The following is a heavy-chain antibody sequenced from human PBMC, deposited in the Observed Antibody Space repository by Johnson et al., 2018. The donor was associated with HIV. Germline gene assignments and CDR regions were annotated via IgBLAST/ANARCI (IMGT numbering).Heavy chain of an antibody. Sequence: QVQLVESGGGVVQPGGYLRLSCAASGFTFSSYGMHWVRQAPGKGLEWVALISYDGSNKYYADSVKGRFTISRDNSKNTLYLQMNSLRAEDTAVYYCATSTASDAFDIWGQGTMATVSS. V-gene: IGHV3-30*19. J-gene: IGHJ3*02. CDR2: ISYDGSNK. CDR1: GFTFSSYG. CDR3: ATSTASDAFDI. D-gene: IGHD1-1*01.